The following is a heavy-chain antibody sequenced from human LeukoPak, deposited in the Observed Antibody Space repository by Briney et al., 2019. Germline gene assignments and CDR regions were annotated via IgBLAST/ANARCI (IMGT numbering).Heavy chain of an antibody. CDR3: ARDRGGFDS. CDR1: GDSVSSHTAA. CDR2: TYYRSTWST. Sequence: SQTLSLTCNISGDSVSSHTAAWNWIRHSPSRGLEWLGRTYYRSTWSTDYAVSVQSRITINPDTSRNHFSLQLSSVTPEDTAVYYCARDRGGFDSWGQGNLVTVSS. V-gene: IGHV6-1*01. J-gene: IGHJ5*01. D-gene: IGHD3-10*01.